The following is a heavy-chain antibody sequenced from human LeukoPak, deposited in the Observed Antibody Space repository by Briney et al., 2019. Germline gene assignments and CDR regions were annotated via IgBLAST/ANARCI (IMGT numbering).Heavy chain of an antibody. J-gene: IGHJ4*02. CDR1: GGSISSYY. CDR2: IYYSGST. V-gene: IGHV4-59*01. CDR3: AGARRAYGGYGAYFDY. D-gene: IGHD5-12*01. Sequence: PSETLSLTCTVSGGSISSYYWSWIRQPPGKGLEWIGYIYYSGSTNYNPSLKSRVTISVDTSKNQFSLKLSSVTAADTAVYYCAGARRAYGGYGAYFDYWGQGTLVTVSS.